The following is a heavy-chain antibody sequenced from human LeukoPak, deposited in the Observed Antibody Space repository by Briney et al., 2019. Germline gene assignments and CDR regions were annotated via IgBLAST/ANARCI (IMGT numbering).Heavy chain of an antibody. J-gene: IGHJ4*02. Sequence: GGSLRLSCAASGFTFSSYSMNWVRQAPGKGLEWVSYISSSSTTIYYADSVKGRFTISRDNAKNSLFLQMNSLRDEDTAVYYCARGGESHLYYFDYWGQGTLVTVSS. CDR2: ISSSSTTI. V-gene: IGHV3-48*02. CDR1: GFTFSSYS. CDR3: ARGGESHLYYFDY. D-gene: IGHD3-10*01.